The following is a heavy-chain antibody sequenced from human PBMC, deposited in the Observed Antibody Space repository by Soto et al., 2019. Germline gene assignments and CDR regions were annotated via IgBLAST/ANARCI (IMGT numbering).Heavy chain of an antibody. CDR2: ISAYNGNT. D-gene: IGHD3-22*01. CDR1: GYTFTSYG. V-gene: IGHV1-18*01. CDR3: ARDYYDSSGLYGRDY. J-gene: IGHJ4*02. Sequence: ASVKVSCKASGYTFTSYGISWVRQAPGQGLEWMGWISAYNGNTNYAQKLQGRVTMTTDTSTSTAYMELRSLRSDDTAVYYCARDYYDSSGLYGRDYWGQGTLVTVSS.